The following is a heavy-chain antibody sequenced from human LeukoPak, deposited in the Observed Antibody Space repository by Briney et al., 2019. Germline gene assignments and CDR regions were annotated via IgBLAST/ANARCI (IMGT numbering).Heavy chain of an antibody. CDR3: ARSDFWSGYSSDY. J-gene: IGHJ4*02. Sequence: TLSLTCTVSGGSISSGSYYWSWIRQPAGKGLEGIGRIYTSGSTNYNPSLKSRVTISVDTSKHQFSLKLSSVTAADTAVYYCARSDFWSGYSSDYWGQGTLVTVSS. CDR2: IYTSGST. D-gene: IGHD3-3*01. V-gene: IGHV4-61*02. CDR1: GGSISSGSYY.